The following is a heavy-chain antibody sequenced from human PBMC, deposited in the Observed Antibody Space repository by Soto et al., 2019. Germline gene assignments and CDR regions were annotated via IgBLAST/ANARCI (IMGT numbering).Heavy chain of an antibody. CDR2: IIPIFGAP. CDR1: GYTFNTYA. CDR3: ARVRVNDYVWGSLDN. J-gene: IGHJ4*02. V-gene: IGHV1-69*13. D-gene: IGHD3-16*01. Sequence: SVKVSCKASGYTFNTYAISWVRQAPGRGPEWMGGIIPIFGAPNYAQKFQGRVTITADESTSTAYLELPSLTPEDAAVYFCARVRVNDYVWGSLDNWGQGAQVTVSS.